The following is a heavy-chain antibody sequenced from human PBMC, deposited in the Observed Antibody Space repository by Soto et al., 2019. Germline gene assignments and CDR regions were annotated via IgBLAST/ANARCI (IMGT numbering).Heavy chain of an antibody. D-gene: IGHD3-10*01. J-gene: IGHJ6*02. V-gene: IGHV3-53*01. CDR1: GFTVSSNY. CDR3: ARDYYGSGSYYNEVDYYYYYGMDV. CDR2: IYSGGST. Sequence: GGSLRLSCAASGFTVSSNYMSWVRQAPGKGLEWVSVIYSGGSTYYADSVKGRFTISRDNSKNTLYLQMNSLRAEDTAVYYCARDYYGSGSYYNEVDYYYYYGMDVWGQGTTVTVSS.